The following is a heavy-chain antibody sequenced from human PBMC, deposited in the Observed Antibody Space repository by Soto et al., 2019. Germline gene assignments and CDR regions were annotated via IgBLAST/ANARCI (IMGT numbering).Heavy chain of an antibody. Sequence: GVGWIRQPQGKALEWLALIYWDDDKRYSPSLKSRLTITKDTSKNQVVLTMTNMDPVDTATYYCALRSCYGVFDYWGQGTLVTVSS. V-gene: IGHV2-5*02. CDR1: G. D-gene: IGHD4-17*01. J-gene: IGHJ4*02. CDR2: IYWDDDK. CDR3: ALRSCYGVFDY.